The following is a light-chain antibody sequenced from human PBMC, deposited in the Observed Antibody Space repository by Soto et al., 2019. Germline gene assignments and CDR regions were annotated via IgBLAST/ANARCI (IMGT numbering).Light chain of an antibody. V-gene: IGKV1-27*01. J-gene: IGKJ5*01. CDR2: SAS. Sequence: IQMTQSPSSLSASVGDRVTITCRASQDIGMYLAWYQQRPGTVPKLLIYSASTLQSGFPSRFSGSGSGTDFTLSIRSRQPESVATYFCQKYNSVAVTFGQSTRLEI. CDR3: QKYNSVAVT. CDR1: QDIGMY.